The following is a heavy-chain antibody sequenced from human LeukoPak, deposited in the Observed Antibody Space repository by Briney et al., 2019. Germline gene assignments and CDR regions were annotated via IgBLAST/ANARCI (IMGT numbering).Heavy chain of an antibody. V-gene: IGHV3-7*05. Sequence: GRSLRLSCEVSGFTFSSFWMNWVRQAPGKGLEWVANINQDGSEKWYVDSVKGRFTISRDNAKNSVFLQMNSLRAEDTAVYYCARDATPPGIIFDYWGQGTLVTVSS. D-gene: IGHD3-16*01. J-gene: IGHJ4*02. CDR1: GFTFSSFW. CDR2: INQDGSEK. CDR3: ARDATPPGIIFDY.